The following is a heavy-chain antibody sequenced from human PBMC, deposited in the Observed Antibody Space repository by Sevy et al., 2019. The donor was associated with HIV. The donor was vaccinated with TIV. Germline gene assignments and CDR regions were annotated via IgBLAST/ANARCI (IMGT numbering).Heavy chain of an antibody. V-gene: IGHV1-2*02. CDR2: INPNSGGT. Sequence: ASVKVSCKASGYTFTGYYMHWVRQAPGQGLEWMGWINPNSGGTNYAQKFQGRVTMTRDTSISTAYRELSRLRSDDTDVYYCARSGRTYYYDSSGYYYAYDYWGQGTLVTVSS. J-gene: IGHJ4*02. D-gene: IGHD3-22*01. CDR1: GYTFTGYY. CDR3: ARSGRTYYYDSSGYYYAYDY.